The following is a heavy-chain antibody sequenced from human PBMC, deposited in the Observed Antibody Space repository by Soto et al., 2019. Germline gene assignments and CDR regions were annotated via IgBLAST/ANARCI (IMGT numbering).Heavy chain of an antibody. J-gene: IGHJ6*02. CDR3: ARVVGGYYYGMDV. V-gene: IGHV4-4*02. D-gene: IGHD2-2*01. Sequence: QVQLQESGPGLVKPSGTLSLTCAVSGGSISSSNWWSWVRQPPGKGLEWIGEIYHSGSTNYNPSLTSRGTISVDKSKAQFSLKLSSVTAADTAVYYCARVVGGYYYGMDVWGQGTTVTVSS. CDR2: IYHSGST. CDR1: GGSISSSNW.